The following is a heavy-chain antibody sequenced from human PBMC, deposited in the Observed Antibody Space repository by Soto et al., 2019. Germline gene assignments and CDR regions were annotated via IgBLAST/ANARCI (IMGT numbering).Heavy chain of an antibody. CDR3: ARDMRYYDGSGCVEY. CDR1: GYTFTSYG. D-gene: IGHD3-22*01. Sequence: ASVKVSCKASGYTFTSYGITWVRQAPGQGLEWMGWISAYTGDTNYAQKLQGRVTMTTDTSTSTAYMELRSLRSDDTAVYYCARDMRYYDGSGCVEYWGQGTKVTVSS. CDR2: ISAYTGDT. V-gene: IGHV1-18*01. J-gene: IGHJ4*02.